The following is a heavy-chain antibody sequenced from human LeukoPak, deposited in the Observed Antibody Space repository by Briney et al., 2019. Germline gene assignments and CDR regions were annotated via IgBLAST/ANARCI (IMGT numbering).Heavy chain of an antibody. D-gene: IGHD3-22*01. J-gene: IGHJ3*02. CDR3: ARGLANITMIVVVTAFDI. CDR1: GGTFNSYT. CDR2: IIPIFGTA. V-gene: IGHV1-69*13. Sequence: ASVKVSCKASGGTFNSYTISWVRQAPGQGLKWMGGIIPIFGTANYAQKFQGRVTITADESTSTAYMELSSLRSEDTAVYYCARGLANITMIVVVTAFDIWGQGTMVTVSS.